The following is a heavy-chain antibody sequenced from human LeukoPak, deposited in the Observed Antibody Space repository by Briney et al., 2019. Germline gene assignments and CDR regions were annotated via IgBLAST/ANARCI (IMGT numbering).Heavy chain of an antibody. CDR3: AKEFSGGWSFDY. Sequence: GGSLRLSCAGSGFMFHNYWMNWVRQAPGKGLEWVSGLSDSGGNTIYADSVKGRFTISRDNSKNTLFLQMNSLRAEDTAVYYCAKEFSGGWSFDYWGQGTLVTVSS. V-gene: IGHV3-23*01. D-gene: IGHD6-19*01. J-gene: IGHJ4*02. CDR2: LSDSGGNT. CDR1: GFMFHNYW.